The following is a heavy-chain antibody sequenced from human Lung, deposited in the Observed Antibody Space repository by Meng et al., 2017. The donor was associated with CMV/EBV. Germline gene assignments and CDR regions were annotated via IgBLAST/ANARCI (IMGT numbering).Heavy chain of an antibody. J-gene: IGHJ4*02. D-gene: IGHD3-3*01. CDR2: INHSGST. V-gene: IGHV4-34*01. CDR3: ARAVNDDFWSEYYRSDRIDY. CDR1: GGSLSGSY. Sequence: SETLSLTCAVYGGSLSGSYWGWIRQTPEKGLEWIGEINHSGSTTYNPSLKSRVTISIDTSKNQFSLKLSSVTAADTAVYYCARAVNDDFWSEYYRSDRIDYXGQGXLVTVSS.